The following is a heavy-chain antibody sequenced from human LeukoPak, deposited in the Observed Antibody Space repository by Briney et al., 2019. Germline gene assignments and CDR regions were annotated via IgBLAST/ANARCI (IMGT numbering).Heavy chain of an antibody. CDR3: ARATDYFDY. Sequence: GGSLRLSCAASGFTFSSYAMSWVRQAPGKGLEWVSAISGSGGSTYYADSVKGRFTISRDNAKNSLYLQMNSLRAEDTAVYYCARATDYFDYWGQGTLVTVSS. J-gene: IGHJ4*02. CDR2: ISGSGGST. V-gene: IGHV3-23*01. CDR1: GFTFSSYA.